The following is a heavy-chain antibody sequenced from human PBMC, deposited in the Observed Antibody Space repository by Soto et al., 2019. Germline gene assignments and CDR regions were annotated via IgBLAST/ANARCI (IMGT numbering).Heavy chain of an antibody. J-gene: IGHJ6*02. V-gene: IGHV1-69*13. Sequence: ASVKVSCKASGGRFNTYAINWVRQAPGQGLEWLGGIITFFGAAMYAQKFQGRVTITADEFTTTAYMELSSLRSEDTAVYYCARGGKERFRGSGMDVWGQGTTVTVSS. CDR2: IITFFGAA. CDR1: GGRFNTYA. D-gene: IGHD1-1*01. CDR3: ARGGKERFRGSGMDV.